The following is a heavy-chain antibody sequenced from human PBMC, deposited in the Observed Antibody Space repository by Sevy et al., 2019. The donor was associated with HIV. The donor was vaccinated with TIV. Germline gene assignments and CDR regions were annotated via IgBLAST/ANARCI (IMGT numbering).Heavy chain of an antibody. V-gene: IGHV3-30*04. Sequence: GGSLRLSCAASALTFSSYSMHWVRQAPGKGLEWVTVISYDGANKDYADSVRGRFTISRDNLKNTLYLQMSGLRADDTAVYFCATCGGDCYSRGYFDYWGQGALVTVSS. CDR1: ALTFSSYS. CDR3: ATCGGDCYSRGYFDY. CDR2: ISYDGANK. J-gene: IGHJ4*02. D-gene: IGHD2-21*02.